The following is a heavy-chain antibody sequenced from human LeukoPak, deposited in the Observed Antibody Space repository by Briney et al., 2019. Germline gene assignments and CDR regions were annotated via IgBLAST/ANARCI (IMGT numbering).Heavy chain of an antibody. CDR1: GGSISSGSYY. CDR3: ARAPPGVGDYYYYMDV. J-gene: IGHJ6*03. V-gene: IGHV4-61*02. Sequence: SGSLSLTCTVSGGSISSGSYYWGWMRQPAGQGLESIGRIYSSGSTNYNPSLKSRVTISVDTSKKQFSLKLSSVTAADRAVYYCARAPPGVGDYYYYMDVGAKGTTITVSS. CDR2: IYSSGST. D-gene: IGHD3-16*01.